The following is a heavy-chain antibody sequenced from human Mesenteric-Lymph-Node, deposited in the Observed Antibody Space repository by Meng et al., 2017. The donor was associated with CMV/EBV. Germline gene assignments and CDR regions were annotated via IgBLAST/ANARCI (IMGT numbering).Heavy chain of an antibody. V-gene: IGHV3-21*01. CDR3: ARGTVVGYYFDY. CDR2: ISSSGSYI. J-gene: IGHJ4*02. Sequence: GESLKISCDSSGFTFSSYSMNWVRQAPGKGLEWVSSISSSGSYIYYADSLRGRFTISRDNAGDSLFLQMNSLRAEDTAVYYCARGTVVGYYFDYWGQGTLVTVSS. CDR1: GFTFSSYS. D-gene: IGHD4-23*01.